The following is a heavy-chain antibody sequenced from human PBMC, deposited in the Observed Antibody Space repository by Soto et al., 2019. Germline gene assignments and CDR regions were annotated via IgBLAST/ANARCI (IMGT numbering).Heavy chain of an antibody. CDR2: IYPGDSDT. CDR3: AASIFYYGMDV. V-gene: IGHV5-51*01. J-gene: IGHJ6*02. Sequence: GESLKISCKGSGYTFTNYWIGWVRQMPGKGLEWMGIIYPGDSDTKYNPSFQGQVTISADKSITTTYLQWSSLKASDTAIYYCAASIFYYGMDVWGQGTTVTISS. CDR1: GYTFTNYW.